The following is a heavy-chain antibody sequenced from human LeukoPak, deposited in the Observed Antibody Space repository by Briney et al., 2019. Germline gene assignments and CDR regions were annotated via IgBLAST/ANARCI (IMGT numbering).Heavy chain of an antibody. Sequence: PSQTLSLTCTVSGGSISSGGYYWSWIRQHPGKGLEWIGYIYYSGSTYYNPSLKSRVTISVDTSKNQFSLKLSSVTAADTAVYYCARDPKDFYDTSNYLYFDYWGQGSLVTVSS. CDR1: GGSISSGGYY. V-gene: IGHV4-31*03. D-gene: IGHD3-22*01. CDR2: IYYSGST. CDR3: ARDPKDFYDTSNYLYFDY. J-gene: IGHJ4*02.